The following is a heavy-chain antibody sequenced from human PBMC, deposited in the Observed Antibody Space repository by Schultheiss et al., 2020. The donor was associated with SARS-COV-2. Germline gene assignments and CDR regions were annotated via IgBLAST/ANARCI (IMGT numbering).Heavy chain of an antibody. CDR2: IYWDDDK. J-gene: IGHJ6*02. CDR3: ARVQRVEAGYYYGMDV. CDR1: GFSLSTYGVG. V-gene: IGHV2-5*02. D-gene: IGHD6-6*01. Sequence: SGPTLVKPTQTLTLTCTFSGFSLSTYGVGVAWIRQPPGKALEWLALIYWDDDKRYSTSLKTRLTISKDTSKNQVVLTMTNMDPVDTATYYCARVQRVEAGYYYGMDVWGQGTTVTVSS.